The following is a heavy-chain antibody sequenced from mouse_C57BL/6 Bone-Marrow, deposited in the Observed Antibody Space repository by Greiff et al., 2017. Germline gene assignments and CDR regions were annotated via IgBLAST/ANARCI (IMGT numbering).Heavy chain of an antibody. CDR3: ARGGGLYWYFDV. CDR1: GYTFTSYG. V-gene: IGHV1-81*01. Sequence: QVQLQQSGAELARPGASVKLSCKASGYTFTSYGISWVKQRTGQGLEWIGEIYPRRGNTYYNEKFKGKATLTADKSSSTAYMELRSLTSEDSAVYFCARGGGLYWYFDVWGTGTTVTVSS. J-gene: IGHJ1*03. CDR2: IYPRRGNT.